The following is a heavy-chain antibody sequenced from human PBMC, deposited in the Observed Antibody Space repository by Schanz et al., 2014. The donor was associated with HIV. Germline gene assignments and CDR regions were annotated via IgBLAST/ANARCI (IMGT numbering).Heavy chain of an antibody. CDR1: GGTFSTFA. Sequence: QVQLVQSGAEVREPLSSVKVSCKASGGTFSTFAITWVRQAPGQGLEWMGGIIPIFGTANYAQKFQGRVTMTRDTSITTAYMELSGLRSDDTAVYYCAREKMGWTTLRGSSFDIWGQGTVVTVSS. V-gene: IGHV1-69*06. CDR2: IIPIFGTA. D-gene: IGHD3-10*01. J-gene: IGHJ3*02. CDR3: AREKMGWTTLRGSSFDI.